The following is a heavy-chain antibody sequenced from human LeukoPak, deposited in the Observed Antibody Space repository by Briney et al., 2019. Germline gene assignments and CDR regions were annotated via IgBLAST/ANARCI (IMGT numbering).Heavy chain of an antibody. CDR1: GFTFSSYA. V-gene: IGHV3-30-3*01. CDR3: ARVYSSGLVGY. D-gene: IGHD6-19*01. Sequence: PGGSLRLSCAASGFTFSSYAMHWVRQAPGKGLEWVAVISYDGSNKYYADSVKGRFTIPRDNSKNTLYLQMNSLRTEDTAVYHCARVYSSGLVGYWGQGTLVTVSS. J-gene: IGHJ4*02. CDR2: ISYDGSNK.